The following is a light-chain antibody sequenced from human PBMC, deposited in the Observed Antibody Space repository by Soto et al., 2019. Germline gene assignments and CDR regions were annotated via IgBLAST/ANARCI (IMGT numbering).Light chain of an antibody. CDR3: QQYNSYSQT. V-gene: IGKV1-5*03. CDR1: QSISSW. J-gene: IGKJ1*01. Sequence: DIQMTQSPSTLSASVGDRVTITCRASQSISSWLAWYQQKPGKAPKLLIYKASSLEIGVPSKFSGSGSGTEFTLTISSLQPDDVANYYCQQYNSYSQTFGKGTKVEIK. CDR2: KAS.